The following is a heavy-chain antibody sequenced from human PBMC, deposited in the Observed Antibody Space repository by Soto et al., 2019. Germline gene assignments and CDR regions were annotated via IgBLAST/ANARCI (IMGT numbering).Heavy chain of an antibody. Sequence: GGSLRLSCAASEFIFRDYYMSWIRQAPGKGLEWVSYISASGNEYYADSVKGRFTISRDNSKNTLYLQMNSLRAEDTAVYYCAKDGSHNFDYWGQGTLVTVSS. CDR3: AKDGSHNFDY. CDR2: ISASGNE. D-gene: IGHD1-26*01. V-gene: IGHV3-11*04. CDR1: EFIFRDYY. J-gene: IGHJ4*02.